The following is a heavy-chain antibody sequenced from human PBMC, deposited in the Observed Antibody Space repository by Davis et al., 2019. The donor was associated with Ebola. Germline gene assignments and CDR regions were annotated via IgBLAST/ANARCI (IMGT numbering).Heavy chain of an antibody. J-gene: IGHJ5*02. D-gene: IGHD3-10*01. CDR1: GGSISSYY. V-gene: IGHV4-59*01. CDR2: IYYSGST. Sequence: SETLSLTCTVSGGSISSYYWSWIRQPPGKGLEWIGYIYYSGSTNYNPSLKSRVTISVETSKNQFSLKLSSVTAADTAVYYCARARGEYNWFDPWGQGTLVTVSS. CDR3: ARARGEYNWFDP.